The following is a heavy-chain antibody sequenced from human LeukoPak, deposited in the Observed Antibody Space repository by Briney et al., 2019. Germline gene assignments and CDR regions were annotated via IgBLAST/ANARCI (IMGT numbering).Heavy chain of an antibody. J-gene: IGHJ6*03. CDR3: ARIRRYYYYMDV. CDR1: GFTFSSYW. V-gene: IGHV3-7*01. CDR2: IKQDGSEK. Sequence: GGPLRLSXAASGFTFSSYWMSWVRQAPGKGLEWVANIKQDGSEKYYVDSVKGRFTISRDNAKNSLYLQMNSLRAEDTAVYYCARIRRYYYYMDVWGKGTTVTVSS.